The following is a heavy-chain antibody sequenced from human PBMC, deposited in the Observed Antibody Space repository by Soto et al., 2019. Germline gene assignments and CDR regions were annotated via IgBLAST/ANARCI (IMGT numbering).Heavy chain of an antibody. CDR1: GGTFSSYT. CDR3: ARAREYSGHRNFGMDV. CDR2: IIPIFGTA. J-gene: IGHJ6*02. V-gene: IGHV1-69*01. D-gene: IGHD6-6*01. Sequence: QVQLVQSGAEVKKPGSSVKVSCKASGGTFSSYTISWVRQAPGQGLRWMGGIIPIFGTANYAQKFQGRVTITADESTSTAYMELSSLRSEDTAVYYCARAREYSGHRNFGMDVWGQGTTVTVSS.